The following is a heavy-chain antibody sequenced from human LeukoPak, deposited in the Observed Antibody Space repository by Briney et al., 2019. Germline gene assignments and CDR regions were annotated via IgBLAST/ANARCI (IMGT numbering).Heavy chain of an antibody. D-gene: IGHD3-10*01. V-gene: IGHV3-7*01. J-gene: IGHJ4*02. CDR1: GSTLSTSG. CDR2: INQDGSKK. Sequence: GGSLSSSCEAPGSTLSTSGWTWVGQAQGKGLEWVANINQDGSKKDHVDSVKGRFTFSRDNAKKTLYLQMDSLRTDDTAVYYCTTDRGYSTLDDWGQGTLVTVSS. CDR3: TTDRGYSTLDD.